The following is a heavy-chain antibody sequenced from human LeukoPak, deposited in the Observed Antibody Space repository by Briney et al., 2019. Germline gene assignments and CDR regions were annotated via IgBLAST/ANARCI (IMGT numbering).Heavy chain of an antibody. CDR2: SSSSSKI. Sequence: GGSLRLSHTASVFAFSCYAMAWVSQDPGKGLEWLSCSSSSSKIYYADSVKGRFTSSRDNAKNSLYLQMISLKDEDTAVYYCARSANPGVHDFAPWGQGTLVTVSS. D-gene: IGHD3-10*01. J-gene: IGHJ5*02. CDR1: VFAFSCYA. CDR3: ARSANPGVHDFAP. V-gene: IGHV3-48*02.